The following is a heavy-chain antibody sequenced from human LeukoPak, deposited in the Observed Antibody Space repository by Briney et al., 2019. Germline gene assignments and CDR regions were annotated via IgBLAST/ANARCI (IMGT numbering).Heavy chain of an antibody. V-gene: IGHV4-34*01. J-gene: IGHJ4*02. D-gene: IGHD1-1*01. CDR3: ARGSQTGTTTDY. CDR1: GGSFSGYY. Sequence: KPSETLSLTCAVYGGSFSGYYWSWIRQPPGKGLEWIGEINHSGSTNYNPSLKSRVTISVGASKNQFSLKLSSVTAADTAVYYCARGSQTGTTTDYWGQGTLVTVSS. CDR2: INHSGST.